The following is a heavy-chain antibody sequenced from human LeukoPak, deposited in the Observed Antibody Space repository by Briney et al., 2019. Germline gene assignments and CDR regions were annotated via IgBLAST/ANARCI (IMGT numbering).Heavy chain of an antibody. Sequence: GGSLRLSCAASGFTFSSYAMSWVRQAPGKGLEWVSAISGSGGSTYYADSVKGRFTISRDNSKNTLYLQMNSLRAEDTAVYYCARCSGGSCYYCFDYWGQGTLVTVSS. V-gene: IGHV3-23*01. CDR1: GFTFSSYA. CDR2: ISGSGGST. J-gene: IGHJ4*02. D-gene: IGHD2-15*01. CDR3: ARCSGGSCYYCFDY.